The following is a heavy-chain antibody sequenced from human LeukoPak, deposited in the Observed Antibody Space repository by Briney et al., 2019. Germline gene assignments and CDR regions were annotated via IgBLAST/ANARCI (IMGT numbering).Heavy chain of an antibody. CDR3: AKRPRSTVTTKEDAFVI. Sequence: GGSLRLSCAASGFTFSNYAMTWVRQAPGKGLEWVSAISGSAGTTYHADSVKGRFTISRDNSKNTLYLQMNSLRAEDTAVYYCAKRPRSTVTTKEDAFVIWGQGTMVTVSS. CDR2: ISGSAGTT. D-gene: IGHD4-17*01. CDR1: GFTFSNYA. V-gene: IGHV3-23*01. J-gene: IGHJ3*02.